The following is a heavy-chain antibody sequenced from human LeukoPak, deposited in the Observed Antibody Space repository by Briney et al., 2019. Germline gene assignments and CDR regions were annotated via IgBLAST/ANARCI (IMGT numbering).Heavy chain of an antibody. V-gene: IGHV3-66*01. CDR2: IYSGGST. CDR3: ARDNGGYGMDV. J-gene: IGHJ6*02. CDR1: GFTVSSNY. Sequence: GGSLRLSCAASGFTVSSNYMSWVRQAPGKGLEWVSVIYSGGSTYYADSVKGRFTISRDNSKNTLHLQMNSLRAEDTAVYYCARDNGGYGMDVWGQGTTVTVSS. D-gene: IGHD2-8*01.